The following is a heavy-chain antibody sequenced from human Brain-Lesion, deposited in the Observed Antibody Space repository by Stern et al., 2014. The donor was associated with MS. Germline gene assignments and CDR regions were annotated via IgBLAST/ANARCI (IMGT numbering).Heavy chain of an antibody. Sequence: VQLVESGPGLVKPSQTLSLTCNVSGDSISSGGNYWSWIPPSPGKGLAWPGYIYCMGSSFYNPSLKSRVSISVDTSQNQFSLSRSSVTAADTAVYYCARGESSRYYYYFDDWGQGTLVTVSS. J-gene: IGHJ4*02. D-gene: IGHD3-22*01. CDR1: GDSISSGGNY. CDR2: IYCMGSS. CDR3: ARGESSRYYYYFDD. V-gene: IGHV4-30-4*01.